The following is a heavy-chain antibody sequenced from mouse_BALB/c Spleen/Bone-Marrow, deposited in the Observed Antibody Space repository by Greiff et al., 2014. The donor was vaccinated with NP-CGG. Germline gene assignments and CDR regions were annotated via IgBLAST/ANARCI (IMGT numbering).Heavy chain of an antibody. Sequence: QVQLKDSGAELMKPGASVKISCKATGYIFSDYWIDWVKQRPGHGLEWIGEILPGSGTANYNEKFKGKATFTADTSSNTAYMQLSSLTSEDSALYYCARASVVPYYFDFWGQGTTLTVSS. CDR3: ARASVVPYYFDF. V-gene: IGHV1-9*01. CDR2: ILPGSGTA. CDR1: GYIFSDYW. D-gene: IGHD1-1*01. J-gene: IGHJ2*01.